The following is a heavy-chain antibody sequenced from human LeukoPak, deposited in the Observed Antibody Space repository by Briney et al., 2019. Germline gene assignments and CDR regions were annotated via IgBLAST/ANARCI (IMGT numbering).Heavy chain of an antibody. J-gene: IGHJ5*02. V-gene: IGHV1-18*01. CDR2: ISAYNGNT. Sequence: GASVKVSCKASGYTFTSYGISWVRQAPGQGLEGMGWISAYNGNTNYAQKLQGRVTMTTDTSTSTAYMELRSLRSDDTAVYYCARDKTRIAVAGLSPTFDPWGQGTLVTVSS. CDR1: GYTFTSYG. D-gene: IGHD6-19*01. CDR3: ARDKTRIAVAGLSPTFDP.